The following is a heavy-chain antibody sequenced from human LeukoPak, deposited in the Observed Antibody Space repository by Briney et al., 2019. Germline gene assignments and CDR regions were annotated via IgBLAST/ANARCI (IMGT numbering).Heavy chain of an antibody. CDR2: ISGSVGYI. Sequence: GGSLRLSCAASGFTFISYSMNWVRQSPGEGLGWVSSISGSVGYIYYTDSLKGPSTPSTDNAKNSLYRQMNRLRAEDTAVYYCESGKSYGSGWYLAFDIWGQGTMVTVSS. V-gene: IGHV3-21*01. CDR3: ESGKSYGSGWYLAFDI. CDR1: GFTFISYS. D-gene: IGHD6-19*01. J-gene: IGHJ3*02.